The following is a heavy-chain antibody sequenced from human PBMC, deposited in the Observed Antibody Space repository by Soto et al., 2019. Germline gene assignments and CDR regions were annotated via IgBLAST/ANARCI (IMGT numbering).Heavy chain of an antibody. D-gene: IGHD2-21*02. Sequence: QVQLMQSGAEVKKPGASVKVSCKASGDTFTEYYIHWVRQAPGQGLEWMGTVNPSGGHTTYAQHFLGRVTMTRDTSTSTLYMELTSLTSDDTDIYYCARGGHVVVVTAALDYWGQGTLVTVSS. CDR3: ARGGHVVVVTAALDY. CDR1: GDTFTEYY. J-gene: IGHJ4*02. CDR2: VNPSGGHT. V-gene: IGHV1-46*01.